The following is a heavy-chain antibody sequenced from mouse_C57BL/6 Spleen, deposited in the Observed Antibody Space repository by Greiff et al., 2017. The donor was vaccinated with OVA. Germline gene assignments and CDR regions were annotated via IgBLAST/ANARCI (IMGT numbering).Heavy chain of an antibody. Sequence: VQLQQSGAELVKPGASVKISCKASGYAFPSYWMTWVKQRPGQGLEWIGQIYPGDGGTNYNGKFKGKATLTADKSSSTAYMQLSSLTSEDSAVYFCARQTMITAFAYWGQGTLVTVSA. CDR1: GYAFPSYW. D-gene: IGHD2-4*01. CDR2: IYPGDGGT. V-gene: IGHV1-80*01. J-gene: IGHJ3*01. CDR3: ARQTMITAFAY.